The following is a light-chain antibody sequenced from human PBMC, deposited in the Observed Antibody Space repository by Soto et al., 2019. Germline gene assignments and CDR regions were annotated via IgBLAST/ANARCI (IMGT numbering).Light chain of an antibody. J-gene: IGKJ4*01. Sequence: DIHMTQSPSSLSASVGDRVTISCRASQSISSSLNWYQQTPGKAPQLLIYAASSLHSGVPSRFSASGSGTDFTLTISSLQPEDVATYYCQKYNSAPLTFGGGTKVDI. V-gene: IGKV1-39*01. CDR3: QKYNSAPLT. CDR2: AAS. CDR1: QSISSS.